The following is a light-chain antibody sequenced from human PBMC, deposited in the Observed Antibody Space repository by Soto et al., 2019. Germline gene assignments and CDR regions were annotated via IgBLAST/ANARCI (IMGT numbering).Light chain of an antibody. J-gene: IGLJ1*01. CDR1: SSDVGAFNY. CDR2: EVN. Sequence: QSALTQPPSVSGSPGQSVTISCTGTSSDVGAFNYVSWYQHHPGKVPKFLIYEVNKRPSGVPDRFSGSKSGNTASLTVSGLQPEDEAEYFCSSFVDGTSYVFGTGTKVTDL. CDR3: SSFVDGTSYV. V-gene: IGLV2-8*01.